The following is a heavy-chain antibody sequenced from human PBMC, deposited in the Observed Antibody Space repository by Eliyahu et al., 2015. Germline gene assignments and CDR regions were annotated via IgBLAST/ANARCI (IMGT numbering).Heavy chain of an antibody. CDR2: IYWDDDK. CDR3: ALLEQLAHTEYFQH. V-gene: IGHV2-5*02. CDR1: GXXXSTSGVG. Sequence: QITLKESGPTLVKPTQTLTLTCXFSGXXXSTSGVGVGWIRQPPGKALEWLALIYWDDDKRYSPSLKSRLTITKDTSKNQVVLTMTNMDPVDTATYYCALLEQLAHTEYFQHWGQGTLVTVSS. J-gene: IGHJ1*01. D-gene: IGHD6-6*01.